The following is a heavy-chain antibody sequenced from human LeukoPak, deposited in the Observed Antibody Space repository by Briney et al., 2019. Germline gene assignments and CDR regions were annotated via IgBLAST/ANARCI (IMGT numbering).Heavy chain of an antibody. Sequence: ASVKVSCTASGYTFTSYGISWVRQAPGQGLEWMGWISAYNGNTNYAQKLQGRVTMTTDTSTSTAYMELRSLRSDDTAVYYCAREWYITGTTDGMDVWGQGTTVTVSS. CDR1: GYTFTSYG. CDR3: AREWYITGTTDGMDV. CDR2: ISAYNGNT. V-gene: IGHV1-18*01. D-gene: IGHD1-14*01. J-gene: IGHJ6*02.